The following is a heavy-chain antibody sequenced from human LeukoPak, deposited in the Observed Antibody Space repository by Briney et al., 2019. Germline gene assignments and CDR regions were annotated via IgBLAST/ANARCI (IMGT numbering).Heavy chain of an antibody. V-gene: IGHV3-21*01. CDR2: ISSTSSFI. CDR1: GFTFSSYS. CDR3: ARLEVVTPFKGLVDY. D-gene: IGHD4-23*01. Sequence: GGSLRLSCAASGFTFSSYSINWVRQAPGKGLEWVSCISSTSSFIYYADSVKGRFTVSRDNAKNSLYLQMNSLRAEDTAVYYCARLEVVTPFKGLVDYWGQGTLVTVSS. J-gene: IGHJ4*02.